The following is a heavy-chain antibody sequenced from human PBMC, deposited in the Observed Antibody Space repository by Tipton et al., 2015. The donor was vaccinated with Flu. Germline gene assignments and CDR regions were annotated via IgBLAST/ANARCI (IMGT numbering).Heavy chain of an antibody. Sequence: TLSLTCTVSGGSISGGSYYWSWIRQPAGKGLEWIGRIYTSGSTNYNPSLKSRVTISVDTSKNQFSLKLSSVTAADTAVYYCARRDYSNYVSEPKNWFDPWGQGTLVTVSS. D-gene: IGHD4-11*01. V-gene: IGHV4-61*02. J-gene: IGHJ5*02. CDR1: GGSISGGSYY. CDR3: ARRDYSNYVSEPKNWFDP. CDR2: IYTSGST.